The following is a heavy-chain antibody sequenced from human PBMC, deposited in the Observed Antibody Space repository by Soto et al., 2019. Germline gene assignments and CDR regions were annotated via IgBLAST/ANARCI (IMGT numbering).Heavy chain of an antibody. J-gene: IGHJ4*02. CDR2: IGAYNGNT. CDR1: GYTFTNYG. CDR3: ARDRQSCNYWDF. Sequence: WASVKVSCKASGYTFTNYGISWVRQAPGQGLEGMGWIGAYNGNTNFAQKVQGRGTLTTDTSATTAYMELRSLTSDDTAVYFCARDRQSCNYWDFWGKGTLVSV. V-gene: IGHV1-18*01. D-gene: IGHD2-15*01.